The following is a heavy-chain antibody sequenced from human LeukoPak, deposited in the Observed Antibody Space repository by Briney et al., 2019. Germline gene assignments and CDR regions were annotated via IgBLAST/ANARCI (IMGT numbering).Heavy chain of an antibody. Sequence: GGSLRLSCAASGFTFSSYSINWVRQAPGKGLEWVSSISSGSSYIYYADSVKGRFTISRDNAKNSLYLQMNSLRAEDTAVYYCARDGGLLFDPWGQGTLVTVSS. V-gene: IGHV3-21*01. CDR2: ISSGSSYI. J-gene: IGHJ5*02. CDR1: GFTFSSYS. D-gene: IGHD2-15*01. CDR3: ARDGGLLFDP.